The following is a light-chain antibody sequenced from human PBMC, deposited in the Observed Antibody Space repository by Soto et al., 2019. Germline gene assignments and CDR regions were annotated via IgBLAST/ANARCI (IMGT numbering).Light chain of an antibody. CDR1: QSISRQ. Sequence: DIQMTQSPSTLSASVGDRVSITCRASQSISRQLAWYQQKPGKAPNLLIYQASNLETGVPSRFTASGSGTNYTLPISSVQPDDLATYYCIQYQSYWTFGQGTKVEVK. CDR3: IQYQSYWT. CDR2: QAS. J-gene: IGKJ1*01. V-gene: IGKV1-5*03.